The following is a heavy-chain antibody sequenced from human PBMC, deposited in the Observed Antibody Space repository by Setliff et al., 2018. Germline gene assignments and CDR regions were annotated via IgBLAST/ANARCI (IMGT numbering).Heavy chain of an antibody. J-gene: IGHJ6*03. CDR3: ARANKKLDYYYYYYMDV. V-gene: IGHV4-61*02. CDR2: IYVVGSA. Sequence: SETLSLTCTVSGGSISSGSYYWTWIRQPAGKGLEWIVRIYVVGSANYNPSLKRRGTIAGDTSKNQFSLKLSSVAAADTAVYYCARANKKLDYYYYYYMDVWGKGTTVTVSS. D-gene: IGHD1-1*01. CDR1: GGSISSGSYY.